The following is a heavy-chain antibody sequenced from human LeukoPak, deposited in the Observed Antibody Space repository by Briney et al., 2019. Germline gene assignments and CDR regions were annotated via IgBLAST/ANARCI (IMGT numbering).Heavy chain of an antibody. D-gene: IGHD3-10*01. CDR2: IYYSGST. J-gene: IGHJ4*02. V-gene: IGHV4-59*08. CDR3: ARLSLYYYGGVY. CDR1: GGSISSYY. Sequence: SETLSLTCTVSGGSISSYYWSWIRQPPGKGLEWIGYIYYSGSTYYNPSLKSRVTISVDTSKNQFSLKLSSVTAADTAVYYCARLSLYYYGGVYWGQGTLVAVSS.